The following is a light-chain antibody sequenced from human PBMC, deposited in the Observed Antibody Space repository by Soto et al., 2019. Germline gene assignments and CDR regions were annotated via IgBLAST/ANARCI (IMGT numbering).Light chain of an antibody. J-gene: IGKJ1*01. CDR1: QSISTY. CDR3: QQYNNFSPWP. CDR2: AAS. Sequence: DIQMTQSPSSLSASVGDRVTITCRASQSISTYLNWYQQKPGEAPNLLIFAASTLQSGVPSRFSGSGSGTDFTLTISSLQPDDFATYYCQQYNNFSPWPFGQGTKVDIK. V-gene: IGKV1-39*01.